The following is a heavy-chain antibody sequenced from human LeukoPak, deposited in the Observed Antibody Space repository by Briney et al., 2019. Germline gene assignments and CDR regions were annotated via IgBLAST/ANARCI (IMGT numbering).Heavy chain of an antibody. J-gene: IGHJ4*02. CDR2: ISAYNGNT. CDR3: ARDTEYYYDSSCTDY. D-gene: IGHD3-22*01. V-gene: IGHV1-18*01. Sequence: GASVKVSCKASGYTFTSYGISWVRQAPGQGLEWMGWISAYNGNTNYAQKLQGRVTMTTDTSTSTAYMELRSLRSDDTAVYYCARDTEYYYDSSCTDYRGQGTLVTVSS. CDR1: GYTFTSYG.